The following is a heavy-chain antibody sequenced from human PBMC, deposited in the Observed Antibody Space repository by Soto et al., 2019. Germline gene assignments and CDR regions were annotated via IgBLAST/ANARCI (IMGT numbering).Heavy chain of an antibody. CDR1: GYTFTSYA. J-gene: IGHJ5*02. CDR2: INTNTGNP. D-gene: IGHD3-9*01. V-gene: IGHV7-4-1*01. Sequence: ASVKVSCKASGYTFTSYAMNWVRQAPGQGLERMGWINTNTGNPTYAQSFTGRFVFSLDTSVSTAYLQICSLKAEDTAVYYCARWGYDILTGYNNWFDPWGQGTLVTVSS. CDR3: ARWGYDILTGYNNWFDP.